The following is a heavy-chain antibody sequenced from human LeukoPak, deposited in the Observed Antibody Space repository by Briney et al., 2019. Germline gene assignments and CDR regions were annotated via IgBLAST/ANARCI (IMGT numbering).Heavy chain of an antibody. Sequence: GGSLRLSCAASGFTFSSYSMNWVRQAPGKGLEWVSYISSSSSTIYYADSVRGRFTISRDNAESSLYLQMNTLRAEDTAKYYCARLYYYNSGRSYPSIYFNYWGQGTLVTVSS. CDR2: ISSSSSTI. CDR1: GFTFSSYS. D-gene: IGHD3-10*01. V-gene: IGHV3-48*04. CDR3: ARLYYYNSGRSYPSIYFNY. J-gene: IGHJ4*02.